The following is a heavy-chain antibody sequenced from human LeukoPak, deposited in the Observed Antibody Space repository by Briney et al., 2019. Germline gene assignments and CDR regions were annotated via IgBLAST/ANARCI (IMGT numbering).Heavy chain of an antibody. CDR2: IYYSGST. V-gene: IGHV4-61*01. D-gene: IGHD2-2*01. CDR3: ARELPAAVFDW. J-gene: IGHJ4*02. Sequence: SETLSLTCTVSGGSISSSSYYWSWIRQPPGKGLEWIGYIYYSGSTNYNPSLKSRVTISVDTSKNQFSLKLSSVTAADTAVYYCARELPAAVFDWWGQGTLVTVSS. CDR1: GGSISSSSYY.